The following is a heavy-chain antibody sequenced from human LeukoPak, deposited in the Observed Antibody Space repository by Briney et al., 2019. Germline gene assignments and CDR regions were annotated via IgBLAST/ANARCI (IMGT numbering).Heavy chain of an antibody. Sequence: GASVKVSCKASGYTFTGYYMHWVRQAPGQGLEWMGWINPNSGGTNYAQKFQGRVTMTRDTSISTAYMELSRLRSDDTAVYYCARNLYCSSTSRYGFDYWGQGTLVTVSS. V-gene: IGHV1-2*02. D-gene: IGHD2-2*01. J-gene: IGHJ4*02. CDR2: INPNSGGT. CDR1: GYTFTGYY. CDR3: ARNLYCSSTSRYGFDY.